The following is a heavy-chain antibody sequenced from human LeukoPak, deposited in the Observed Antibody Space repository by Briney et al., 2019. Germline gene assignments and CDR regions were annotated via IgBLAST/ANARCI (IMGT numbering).Heavy chain of an antibody. CDR1: GGSISSYS. CDR2: VHYIGST. CDR3: ATNYGGNSNDAFYI. Sequence: SETLSLTCSVSGGSISSYSWGWIRQPPGKGLEWIGYVHYIGSTKSNPSLKSRVTISIDTSKKQLSLKMNSVTAADTAVYFCATNYGGNSNDAFYIWGQGTMVTVSS. V-gene: IGHV4-59*01. D-gene: IGHD4-23*01. J-gene: IGHJ3*02.